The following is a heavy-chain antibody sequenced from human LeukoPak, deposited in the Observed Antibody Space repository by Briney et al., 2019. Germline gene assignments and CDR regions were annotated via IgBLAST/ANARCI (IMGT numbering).Heavy chain of an antibody. V-gene: IGHV3-48*01. CDR1: GFTFSSYS. CDR2: ISSSSSTI. CDR3: ARKAGEFDY. D-gene: IGHD3-10*01. J-gene: IGHJ4*02. Sequence: GGSLRLSCAASGFTFSSYSMNWVRQAPGKGLEWVSYISSSSSTIYYADSVKGRFTISRDNAKNSPYLQMNSLRAEDTAVYYCARKAGEFDYWGQGTLVTVSP.